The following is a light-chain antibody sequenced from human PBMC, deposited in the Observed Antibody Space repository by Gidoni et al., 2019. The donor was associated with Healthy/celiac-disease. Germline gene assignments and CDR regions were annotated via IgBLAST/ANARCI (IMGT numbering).Light chain of an antibody. CDR3: QQLNSYPPT. CDR2: AAS. CDR1: QGISSY. V-gene: IGKV1-9*01. Sequence: DIQLTQSPSFLSASVGDRVTITFRASQGISSYLAWYQQKPGKAPKLLIYAASTLQSGVPSRFSGSGSGTEFTLTISSLQPEDFATYHCQQLNSYPPTFGPGTKVDIK. J-gene: IGKJ3*01.